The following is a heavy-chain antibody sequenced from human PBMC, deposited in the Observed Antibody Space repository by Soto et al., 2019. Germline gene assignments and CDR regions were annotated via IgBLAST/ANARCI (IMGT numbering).Heavy chain of an antibody. V-gene: IGHV3-48*02. D-gene: IGHD5-18*01. J-gene: IGHJ6*02. CDR1: GFTFSSYS. Sequence: EVQLVESGGGLVQPGGSLRLSCAASGFTFSSYSMNWVRQAPGKGLEWVSYISSSSSTIYYADSVKGRFTISRDNAKNSLYLQMNSLRDEDTAVYYCARDDGGRKAQYSYGPYGMGVWGQGTTVTVSS. CDR3: ARDDGGRKAQYSYGPYGMGV. CDR2: ISSSSSTI.